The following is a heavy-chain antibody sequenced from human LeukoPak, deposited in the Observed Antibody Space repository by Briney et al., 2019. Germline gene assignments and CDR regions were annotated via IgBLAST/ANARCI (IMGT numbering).Heavy chain of an antibody. CDR2: IKEDGSEK. CDR3: ARESYSSGWYTGTAY. J-gene: IGHJ4*02. Sequence: PGGSLRLSCAASGFTFSSYWMSWARQAPGKGLEWVANIKEDGSEKYYVDSVKGRFTISRDNAKNSLYLQMSSLRADDTAVYYCARESYSSGWYTGTAYWGQGTLVTVSS. V-gene: IGHV3-7*01. D-gene: IGHD6-19*01. CDR1: GFTFSSYW.